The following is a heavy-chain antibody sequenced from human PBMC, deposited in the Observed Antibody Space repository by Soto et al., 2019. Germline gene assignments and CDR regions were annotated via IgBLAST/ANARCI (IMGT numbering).Heavy chain of an antibody. CDR3: AGGIAARPLGY. Sequence: LQLQESGSGLVKPSQTLSLTCAVSGGSISGGGFSWSWIRQPPGKGLESIGYIYHSGSTYYNPSLKSRVTISVDRSKNQFSLKLSSVTAADTAVYYCAGGIAARPLGYWGQGTLVTVSS. CDR1: GGSISGGGFS. V-gene: IGHV4-30-2*01. J-gene: IGHJ4*02. D-gene: IGHD6-6*01. CDR2: IYHSGST.